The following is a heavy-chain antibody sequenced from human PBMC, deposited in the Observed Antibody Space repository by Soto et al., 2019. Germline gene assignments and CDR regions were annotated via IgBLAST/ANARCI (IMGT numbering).Heavy chain of an antibody. V-gene: IGHV3-23*01. D-gene: IGHD1-20*01. CDR1: GFTFSSYA. J-gene: IGHJ4*02. CDR2: ISGSGGST. Sequence: PGGSLRLSCAASGFTFSSYAMSWVRQAPGKGLEWVSAISGSGGSTYYADSVKGRFTISRDNSKDTLYLQMNSLRAEDTAVYYCAKDSKTITGTPRFDYWGQGTLVTVSS. CDR3: AKDSKTITGTPRFDY.